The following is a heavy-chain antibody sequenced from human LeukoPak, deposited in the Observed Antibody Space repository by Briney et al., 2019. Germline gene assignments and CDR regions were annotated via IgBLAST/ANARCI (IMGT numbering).Heavy chain of an antibody. CDR2: ISAYNGDT. CDR1: GYTFTSYG. Sequence: ASVKVSCKASGYTFTSYGISWVRQAPGQGLEWMGWISAYNGDTNYAQKLQGRVTMTTDTSTSTAYMELRSLRSDDTALYYCARATLWWWRHGAFDIWGQGTMVTVSS. V-gene: IGHV1-18*01. D-gene: IGHD2-21*01. J-gene: IGHJ3*02. CDR3: ARATLWWWRHGAFDI.